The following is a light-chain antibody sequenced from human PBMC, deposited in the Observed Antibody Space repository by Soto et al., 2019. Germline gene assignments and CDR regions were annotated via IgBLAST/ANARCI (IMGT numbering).Light chain of an antibody. J-gene: IGLJ3*02. Sequence: QLVLTQSPSASASLGASVKLTCTLSSGHSSYAIAWHQQQPEKGPRYLMKVYSDGSHSKGDGIPDRFSGSSSGAERYLTISSLQSEDEADYYCQTWGTGIRVFGGGTQLTVL. CDR2: VYSDGSH. V-gene: IGLV4-69*01. CDR1: SGHSSYA. CDR3: QTWGTGIRV.